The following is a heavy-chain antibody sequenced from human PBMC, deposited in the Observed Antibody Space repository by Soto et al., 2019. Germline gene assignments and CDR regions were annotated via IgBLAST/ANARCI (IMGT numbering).Heavy chain of an antibody. D-gene: IGHD3-16*01. CDR1: GFIFSDYY. CDR2: ISSSSSYT. J-gene: IGHJ4*02. CDR3: ARERGYDYVWGRGGTLIDY. V-gene: IGHV3-11*06. Sequence: QVQLVESGGGLVKPGGSLRLSCAASGFIFSDYYMSWIRQAPGKGLEWVSYISSSSSYTNYADSVKGRFTISRDNAKNSLYLQMNSLRAEDTAVYYCARERGYDYVWGRGGTLIDYWGQGTLVTVSS.